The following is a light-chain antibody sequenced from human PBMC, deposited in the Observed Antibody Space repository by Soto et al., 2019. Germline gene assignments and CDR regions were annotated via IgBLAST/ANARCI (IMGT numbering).Light chain of an antibody. Sequence: QSVLTQPPSVSGAPGQRVTISCTGSSSNIGATYDVQWYQQLPGTAPKLLIYGNSNRPSGVPDRFSGSKSGTSASLAITGLQADDEADYYSSSYARSGTYVFGSGTKVTVL. CDR3: SSYARSGTYV. CDR2: GNS. J-gene: IGLJ1*01. CDR1: SSNIGATYD. V-gene: IGLV1-40*01.